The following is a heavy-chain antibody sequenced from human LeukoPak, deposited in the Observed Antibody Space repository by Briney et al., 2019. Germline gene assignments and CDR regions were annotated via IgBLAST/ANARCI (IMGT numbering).Heavy chain of an antibody. Sequence: TGGSLRLSCAASGFTFSSYEMNWVRQAPGKGLEWVSYISSSGSTIYYADSVKGRFTISRDNAKNSLYLQMNSLRAEDTAVYYCARAGRTAIGDYWGQGTLVTVSS. D-gene: IGHD2-21*02. CDR2: ISSSGSTI. CDR1: GFTFSSYE. J-gene: IGHJ4*02. CDR3: ARAGRTAIGDY. V-gene: IGHV3-48*03.